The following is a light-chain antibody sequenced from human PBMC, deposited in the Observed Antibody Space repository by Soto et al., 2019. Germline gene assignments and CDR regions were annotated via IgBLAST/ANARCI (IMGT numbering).Light chain of an antibody. V-gene: IGLV2-18*01. CDR2: EVS. Sequence: QSALTQPPSVSGSPGQSVTISCTGTSSDVGSYNRVSWYQQPPGTAPKLMIYEVSNRPSGVPDRFSGSKSGTSASLAISGLRSEDEADYFCAAWDDSLSGPVFGGGTKVTVL. CDR3: AAWDDSLSGPV. CDR1: SSDVGSYNR. J-gene: IGLJ2*01.